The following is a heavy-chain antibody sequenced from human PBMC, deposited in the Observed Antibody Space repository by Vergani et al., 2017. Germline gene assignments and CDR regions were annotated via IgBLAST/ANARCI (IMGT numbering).Heavy chain of an antibody. CDR3: ARDPGQYSSSQNYYYYMDV. CDR1: GFTFSNYA. V-gene: IGHV3-30-3*01. D-gene: IGHD6-13*01. J-gene: IGHJ6*03. CDR2: ISYDGSNK. Sequence: QVQLVESGGGVVQPGRSLRLSCAASGFTFSNYAMHWVRQAPAKGLECVAIISYDGSNKYYVDSVKGRFTISRDNSKNTLYLQMNSLRAEDTAVYYCARDPGQYSSSQNYYYYMDVWGKGTTVTVSS.